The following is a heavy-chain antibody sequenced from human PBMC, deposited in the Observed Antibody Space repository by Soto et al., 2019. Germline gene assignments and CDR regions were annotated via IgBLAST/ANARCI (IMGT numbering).Heavy chain of an antibody. CDR1: GGSISSSSYY. Sequence: SETLSLTCTVSGGSISSSSYYWGWIRQPPGKGLEWIGSINHSGSTNYNPSLKSRVTISVDTSKNQFSLKLSSVTAADTAVYYCARGVNFVGKKNWFDPWGQGTLVTVSS. D-gene: IGHD2-15*01. J-gene: IGHJ5*02. CDR2: INHSGST. V-gene: IGHV4-39*07. CDR3: ARGVNFVGKKNWFDP.